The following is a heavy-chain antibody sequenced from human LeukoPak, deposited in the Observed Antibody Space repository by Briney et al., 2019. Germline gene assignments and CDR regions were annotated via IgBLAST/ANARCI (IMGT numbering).Heavy chain of an antibody. V-gene: IGHV4-34*01. Sequence: NSSETLSLTCAVYGGSFSGYYWSWLRQPPGKGLEWIGEINHSGSTNYNPSLKGRVTISVDTSKNQFSLKLSSVTAADTAVYYCARPTYYYGSGRARPMDVWGKGTTVTISS. CDR1: GGSFSGYY. J-gene: IGHJ6*04. CDR3: ARPTYYYGSGRARPMDV. CDR2: INHSGST. D-gene: IGHD3-10*01.